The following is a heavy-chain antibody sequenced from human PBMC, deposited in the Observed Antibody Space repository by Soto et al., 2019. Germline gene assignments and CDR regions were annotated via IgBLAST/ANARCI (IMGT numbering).Heavy chain of an antibody. Sequence: SSETLSLTCTVSGGSIYRSGYYWGWIRQPPGRGLEWIGNIDYNGVTYSNPSLKSRVTISRDTSKNQFSLKLTSVTAADTALYYCGKVLVGATGHTDPDFWGPGTLVTVSS. CDR2: IDYNGVT. J-gene: IGHJ4*02. V-gene: IGHV4-39*01. CDR1: GGSIYRSGYY. D-gene: IGHD2-15*01. CDR3: GKVLVGATGHTDPDF.